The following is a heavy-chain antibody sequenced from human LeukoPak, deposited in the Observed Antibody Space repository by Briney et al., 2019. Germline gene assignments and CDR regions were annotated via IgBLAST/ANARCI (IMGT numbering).Heavy chain of an antibody. CDR1: GGSISSYY. CDR2: IYYSGST. V-gene: IGHV4-59*01. CDR3: ARDEYSSSWYQH. Sequence: SETLSLTCTVSGGSISSYYWSWIRQPPGKGLEWIGYIYYSGSTNYNPSLKSRVTISVGTSKNQFSLKLSSVTAADTAVYYCARDEYSSSWYQHWGQGTLVTVSS. D-gene: IGHD6-13*01. J-gene: IGHJ4*02.